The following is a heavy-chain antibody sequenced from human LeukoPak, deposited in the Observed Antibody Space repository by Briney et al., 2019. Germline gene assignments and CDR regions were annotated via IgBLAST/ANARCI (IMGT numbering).Heavy chain of an antibody. CDR1: GGTFSSYA. Sequence: SVKVSCKASGGTFSSYAISWVRQAPGQGLEWMGRIIPIFGIANYAQKFQGRVTITADKSTSAAYMELSSLRSEDTAVYYCAVNYDYGDHGGGYWGQGTLVTVSS. CDR3: AVNYDYGDHGGGY. J-gene: IGHJ4*02. D-gene: IGHD4-17*01. V-gene: IGHV1-69*04. CDR2: IIPIFGIA.